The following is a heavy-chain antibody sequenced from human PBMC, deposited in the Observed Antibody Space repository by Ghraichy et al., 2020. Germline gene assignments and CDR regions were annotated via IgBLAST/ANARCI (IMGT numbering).Heavy chain of an antibody. D-gene: IGHD3-22*01. J-gene: IGHJ4*02. CDR1: GGSFSGYY. CDR3: VRGAPGDSSGYYSDY. CDR2: INTSGST. Sequence: ESLNISCAVYGGSFSGYYWRWIRQPPGKGLEWIGEINTSGSTNYNPSLTSRVTISVDTSKNQFSLKLSSVTAADTAVYYCVRGAPGDSSGYYSDYWGQGTLVTVSS. V-gene: IGHV4-34*01.